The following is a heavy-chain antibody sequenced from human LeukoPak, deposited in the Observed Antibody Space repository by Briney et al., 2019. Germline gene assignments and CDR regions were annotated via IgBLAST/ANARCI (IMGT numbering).Heavy chain of an antibody. CDR1: GFTFSSYA. CDR3: ARTLRLGTPRAYDT. V-gene: IGHV3-23*01. CDR2: ISGSGGST. J-gene: IGHJ3*02. Sequence: GGSLRLSCAASGFTFSSYAMSWVRQAPGKGLEWVSAISGSGGSTYYADSVKGRFTISRDNSKNTLYLQMNSLRAEDTALYYCARTLRLGTPRAYDTWGRGTMVTVSS. D-gene: IGHD1-14*01.